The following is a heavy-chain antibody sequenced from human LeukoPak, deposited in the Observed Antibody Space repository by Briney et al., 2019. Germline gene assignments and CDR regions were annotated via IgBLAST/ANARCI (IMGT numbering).Heavy chain of an antibody. J-gene: IGHJ4*02. CDR1: GFTFSRHG. Sequence: PGRSLRLSCAPSGFTFSRHGMHWVRQAPGKGLEWVAIISNDGSRKYYAHSVEGRFTISRDNSKNTLYLQMDSLRVEDTAVFYCARDQYDTWSRRGNFDSWGQGTLVIVSS. V-gene: IGHV3-30*03. CDR3: ARDQYDTWSRRGNFDS. D-gene: IGHD3-3*01. CDR2: ISNDGSRK.